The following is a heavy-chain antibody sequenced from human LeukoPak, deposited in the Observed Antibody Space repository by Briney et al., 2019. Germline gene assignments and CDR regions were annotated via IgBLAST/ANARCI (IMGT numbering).Heavy chain of an antibody. Sequence: GGSLRLSCAASGFTFSSYAMTWVRQAPGKGLEWVSGISDTSFYSNYADSVKGRFTISGDNSKNSLYLQMNSLRAEDTAVYYCAKRSDYGGNWNHFDYWGQGTLVTVSS. CDR1: GFTFSSYA. CDR2: ISDTSFYS. D-gene: IGHD4-23*01. CDR3: AKRSDYGGNWNHFDY. V-gene: IGHV3-23*01. J-gene: IGHJ4*02.